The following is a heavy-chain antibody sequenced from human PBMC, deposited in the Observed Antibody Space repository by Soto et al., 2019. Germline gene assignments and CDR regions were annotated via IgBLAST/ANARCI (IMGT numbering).Heavy chain of an antibody. CDR2: INHSGST. D-gene: IGHD6-19*01. CDR1: GGSFSGYY. Sequence: SETLSLTCAVYGGSFSGYYWSWIRQPPGKGLEWIGEINHSGSTNYNPSLKSRVTISVDTSKNQFSLKLSSVTAADTAVYYCARGRGSGWYGKWFDPWGQGPSVTVS. J-gene: IGHJ5*02. CDR3: ARGRGSGWYGKWFDP. V-gene: IGHV4-34*01.